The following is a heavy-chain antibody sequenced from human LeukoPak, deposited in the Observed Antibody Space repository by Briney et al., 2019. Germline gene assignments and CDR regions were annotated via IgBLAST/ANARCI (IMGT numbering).Heavy chain of an antibody. V-gene: IGHV1-69*04. D-gene: IGHD3-22*01. Sequence: SVKVSCKASGGTFSSYAISWVRQAPGQGLEWMGRIIPILGIANYAQKFQGRVTITADKSTSTAYMELSSLRSEGTAVYYCARDRDVNYYDSSGYPAPRYYYGMDVWGQGTTVTVSS. J-gene: IGHJ6*02. CDR3: ARDRDVNYYDSSGYPAPRYYYGMDV. CDR1: GGTFSSYA. CDR2: IIPILGIA.